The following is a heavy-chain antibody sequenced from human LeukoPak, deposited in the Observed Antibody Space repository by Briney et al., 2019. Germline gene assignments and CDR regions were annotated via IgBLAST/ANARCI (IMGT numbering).Heavy chain of an antibody. D-gene: IGHD3-9*01. CDR1: GYTFTSYG. CDR3: ARGAFGEDDILTGYYMGEFDY. V-gene: IGHV1-18*01. J-gene: IGHJ4*02. Sequence: GASVKVSCKASGYTFTSYGISWVRQAPGQGLEWMGWISAYNGNTNYAQKLQGRVTMTTDTSTSIAYMELRSLRSDDTAVYYCARGAFGEDDILTGYYMGEFDYWGQGTLVTVSS. CDR2: ISAYNGNT.